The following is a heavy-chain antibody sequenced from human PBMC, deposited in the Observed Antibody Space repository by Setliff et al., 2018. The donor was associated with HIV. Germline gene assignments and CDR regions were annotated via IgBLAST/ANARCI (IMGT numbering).Heavy chain of an antibody. J-gene: IGHJ4*02. CDR1: GYTFTSYG. V-gene: IGHV1-46*01. CDR3: ARPPPDDY. Sequence: GASVKVSCKASGYTFTSYGISWVRQAPGQGLEWMGIIYSGGGSTNYAQKFQGRITMTSDTSISTAYMELSRPRSDDTAVYYCARPPPDDYWGQGTLVTV. CDR2: IYSGGGST.